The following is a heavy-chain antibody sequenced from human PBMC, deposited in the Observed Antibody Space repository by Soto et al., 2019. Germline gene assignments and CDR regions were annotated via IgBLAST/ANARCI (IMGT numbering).Heavy chain of an antibody. Sequence: SGSLARTWTVEGGPVCRGTYDSIWIRQPPGKGLEWIGHIYFTGSTNYNHSLKTRVTMPLDTSSHQFSLKLSSVTAVETAVYKGTRGPPIVQWFDPLGQETLAT. D-gene: IGHD2-15*01. CDR1: GGPVCRGTYD. J-gene: IGHJ5*02. CDR3: TRGPPIVQWFDP. CDR2: IYFTGST. V-gene: IGHV4-61*01.